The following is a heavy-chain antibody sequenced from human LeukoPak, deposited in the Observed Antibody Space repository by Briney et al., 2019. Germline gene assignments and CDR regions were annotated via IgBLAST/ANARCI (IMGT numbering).Heavy chain of an antibody. J-gene: IGHJ5*02. CDR1: GGTFSSYA. D-gene: IGHD5-24*01. V-gene: IGHV1-69*05. CDR3: ARDGVEMATTSPNWFDP. CDR2: IIPIFGTA. Sequence: SSVKVSCKASGGTFSSYAISWVRQAPGQGLEWMGRIIPIFGTANYAQKFQGRVTIATDESTSTAYMELSSLRSEDTAVYYCARDGVEMATTSPNWFDPWGQGTLVTVSS.